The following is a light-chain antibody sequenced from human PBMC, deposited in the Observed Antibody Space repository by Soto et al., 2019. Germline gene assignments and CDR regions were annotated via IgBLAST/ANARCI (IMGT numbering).Light chain of an antibody. J-gene: IGKJ2*01. CDR3: QQYGSSPPYT. V-gene: IGKV3-20*01. CDR1: QSVSSSY. CDR2: GAS. Sequence: EIVLTQSPGTLXXXPGERATLSCRASQSVSSSYLAWYQQKPGQAPRLLIYGASSRATGIPDRFSGSGSGTDFTLTISRLEPEYFAVYYCQQYGSSPPYTFGQGTKLEIK.